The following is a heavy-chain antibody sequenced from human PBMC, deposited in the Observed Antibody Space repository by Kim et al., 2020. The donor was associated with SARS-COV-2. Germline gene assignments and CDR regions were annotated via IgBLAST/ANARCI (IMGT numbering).Heavy chain of an antibody. J-gene: IGHJ6*02. V-gene: IGHV4-34*01. D-gene: IGHD1-26*01. CDR1: GGSFSGYY. CDR3: ASRLWDYYYGMDV. Sequence: SETLSLTCAVYGGSFSGYYWSWIRQPPGKGLEWIGEINHSGSTNYNPSLKSRVTISVDTSKNQFSLKLSSVTAADTAVYYCASRLWDYYYGMDVWGQGTTVTVSS. CDR2: INHSGST.